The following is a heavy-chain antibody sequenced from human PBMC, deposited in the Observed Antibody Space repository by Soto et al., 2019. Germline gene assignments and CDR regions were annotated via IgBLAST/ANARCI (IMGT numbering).Heavy chain of an antibody. CDR3: ARATTIFGVVPPGYYFDY. CDR1: GFTFDDYA. CDR2: ISWNSGSL. J-gene: IGHJ4*02. Sequence: EVQLVESGGGLVQPGRSLRLSCAASGFTFDDYAMHWVRQAPGKGLEWVSGISWNSGSLGYADSVKGRFTISRDNAKNSLYLQMNSLRAEDTALYYCARATTIFGVVPPGYYFDYWGQGTLVTVSS. V-gene: IGHV3-9*01. D-gene: IGHD3-3*01.